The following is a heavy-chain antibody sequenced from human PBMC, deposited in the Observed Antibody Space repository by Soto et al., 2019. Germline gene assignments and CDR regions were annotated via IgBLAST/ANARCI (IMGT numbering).Heavy chain of an antibody. J-gene: IGHJ6*02. CDR2: IIPIFGTA. V-gene: IGHV1-69*01. CDR3: ARISQFLPGPYGMDV. D-gene: IGHD3-3*02. Sequence: QVQLVQSGAEVKKPGSSVKVSCKASVGTFSSYAISWVRQAPGQGLEWMGGIIPIFGTANYAQKFEGRVTITADESTSTAYMELSSLRSEDTAEYYCARISQFLPGPYGMDVWGQGNTVTVSS. CDR1: VGTFSSYA.